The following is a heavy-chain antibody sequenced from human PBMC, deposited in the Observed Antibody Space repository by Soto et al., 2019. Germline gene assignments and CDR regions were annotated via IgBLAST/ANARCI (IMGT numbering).Heavy chain of an antibody. CDR2: ISYDGNVA. Sequence: QVQLVESGGGVVQPGRSLRLSCAASGFTFSNGMHWVRQAPGKGLEWVIVISYDGNVAYYADSVKGRFTISRDNSKNTLYLQMNSLRTEGTAMYYCAKEGAITNWYFDYWGQGTLVTVSS. CDR1: GFTFSNG. CDR3: AKEGAITNWYFDY. D-gene: IGHD1-1*01. V-gene: IGHV3-30*18. J-gene: IGHJ4*02.